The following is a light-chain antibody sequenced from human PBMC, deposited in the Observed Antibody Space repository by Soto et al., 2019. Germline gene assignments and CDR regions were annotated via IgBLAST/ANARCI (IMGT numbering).Light chain of an antibody. CDR2: EVS. Sequence: QSVLTQPPSASWSPGQSVTISCTGTSSDVARYNYVSWYQQHPAKAPKLMIFEVSERPSGVPGRFSGSKSGNTASLTVSGLQPEDEADYYCSSYAGTNNLLFGGGTKLTVL. CDR1: SSDVARYNY. J-gene: IGLJ2*01. V-gene: IGLV2-8*01. CDR3: SSYAGTNNLL.